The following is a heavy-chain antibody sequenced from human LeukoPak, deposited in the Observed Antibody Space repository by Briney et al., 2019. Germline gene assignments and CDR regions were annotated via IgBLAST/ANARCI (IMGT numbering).Heavy chain of an antibody. D-gene: IGHD3-22*01. J-gene: IGHJ4*02. Sequence: GGSLRLSCAASGFTFSSYWMSWVRQAPGKGLEWVANIKQDGSEKYYVDSVKGRFTTSRDNAKNSLYLQMNSLRAEDTAVYYCARALVVAIHRFDYWGQGTLVTVSS. CDR1: GFTFSSYW. CDR2: IKQDGSEK. V-gene: IGHV3-7*01. CDR3: ARALVVAIHRFDY.